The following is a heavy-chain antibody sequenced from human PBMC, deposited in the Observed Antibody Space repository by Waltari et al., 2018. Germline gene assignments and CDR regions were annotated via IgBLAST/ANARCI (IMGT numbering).Heavy chain of an antibody. D-gene: IGHD6-6*01. V-gene: IGHV1-3*01. Sequence: QVQLVKSGAEVKKPGASVKVSCKASGYTFTSYAMHWLRKAPGQRLEWMGWINAGNGNTKYSQKFQGRVTITRDTSASTAYMELSSLRSEDTAVYYCAREGSSSSRDFDYWGQGTLVTVSS. CDR1: GYTFTSYA. CDR2: INAGNGNT. J-gene: IGHJ4*02. CDR3: AREGSSSSRDFDY.